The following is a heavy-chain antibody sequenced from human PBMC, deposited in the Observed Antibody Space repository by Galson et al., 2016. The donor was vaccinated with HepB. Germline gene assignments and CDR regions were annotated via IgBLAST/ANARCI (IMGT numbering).Heavy chain of an antibody. Sequence: SETLSLTCTVSGGSISDYYCSWIRQSPGKGLEWFGHIYNSGNNKYNPSLESRVTISVDTSKNQFFLDVNSVTAADTAIYYCSATTTGWHAWWGQGNLVTVSS. CDR3: SATTTGWHAW. CDR2: IYNSGNN. D-gene: IGHD6-19*01. J-gene: IGHJ4*02. CDR1: GGSISDYY. V-gene: IGHV4-59*01.